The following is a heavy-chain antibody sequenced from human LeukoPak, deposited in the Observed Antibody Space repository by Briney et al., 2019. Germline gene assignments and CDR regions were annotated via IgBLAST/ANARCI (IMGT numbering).Heavy chain of an antibody. V-gene: IGHV4-59*01. Sequence: PSETLSLTCTVSGGSISSYYWSWIRQPPGKGLEWIGYIYHSGSTNYNPSLKSRVTISVDTSKNQFSLKLSSVTAADTAVYYCARGANWFDPWGQGTLVTVSS. J-gene: IGHJ5*02. CDR1: GGSISSYY. D-gene: IGHD1-26*01. CDR2: IYHSGST. CDR3: ARGANWFDP.